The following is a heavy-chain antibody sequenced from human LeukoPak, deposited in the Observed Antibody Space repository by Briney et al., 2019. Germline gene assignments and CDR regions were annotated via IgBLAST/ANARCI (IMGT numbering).Heavy chain of an antibody. CDR2: IWYDGSNK. V-gene: IGHV3-33*06. D-gene: IGHD3-10*01. Sequence: GGSLRLSCAASGFTFSSYGMHWVRQAPGKGLEWVAVIWYDGSNKYYADSVKGRFTISRDNSKNTLYLQMNSLRAEDTAVYYCAKDTYYYGSGTPNFDYWGQGTLVTVSS. CDR3: AKDTYYYGSGTPNFDY. CDR1: GFTFSSYG. J-gene: IGHJ4*02.